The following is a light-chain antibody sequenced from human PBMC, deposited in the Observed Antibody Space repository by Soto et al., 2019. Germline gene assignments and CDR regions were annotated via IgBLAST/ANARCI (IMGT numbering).Light chain of an antibody. CDR1: SGDVGGYDY. Sequence: QSVLTQPASVSGSPGQSITISCTGTSGDVGGYDYVSWYQQRLAKAPKLIIFEVSNRPSGIPDRYSASKSGNTASLTISGLQAEDEAHYYCSSYTSGNTHVVFGGGTKLTVL. CDR3: SSYTSGNTHVV. CDR2: EVS. V-gene: IGLV2-14*01. J-gene: IGLJ2*01.